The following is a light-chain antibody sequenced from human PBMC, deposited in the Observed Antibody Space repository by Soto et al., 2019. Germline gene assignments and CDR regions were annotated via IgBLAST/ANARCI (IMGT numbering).Light chain of an antibody. Sequence: EIVLTQSPGTLSLSPGERAALSCRASQSVSSNYLAWYQQKPGRAPRLLIYGASNRATGIPDRFSGSGSGTDFTLTISRLEPEDFALYYCHQYGRSPSTFGQGTKVEIK. V-gene: IGKV3-20*01. CDR1: QSVSSNY. CDR2: GAS. J-gene: IGKJ1*01. CDR3: HQYGRSPST.